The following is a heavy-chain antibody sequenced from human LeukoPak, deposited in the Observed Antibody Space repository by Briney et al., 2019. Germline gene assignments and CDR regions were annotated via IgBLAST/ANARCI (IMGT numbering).Heavy chain of an antibody. J-gene: IGHJ4*02. CDR3: AKSGLNRFDY. V-gene: IGHV3-23*01. CDR1: GFTFRNYG. CDR2: ISPRGGGT. Sequence: GGSLRLSCAASGFTFRNYGMNWVRQAPGKGLEWLSGISPRGGGTYYADSVKGRFTISRDDSKNTLSLQMNSLRAEDTAVYYCAKSGLNRFDYWGQGTLVTVSS. D-gene: IGHD2-15*01.